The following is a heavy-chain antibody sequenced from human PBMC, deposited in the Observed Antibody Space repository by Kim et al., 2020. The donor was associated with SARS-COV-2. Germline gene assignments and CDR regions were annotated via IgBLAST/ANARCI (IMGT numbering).Heavy chain of an antibody. CDR3: ARDHREWLQYTANWYFGL. Sequence: SETLSLTCTVSGGSISSYYWSWIRQPPGKGLEWIGYIYYSGSTNYNPSLKSRVTISVDTSKNQFPLKLSSVSAADTAVYYCARDHREWLQYTANWYFGLLGRGTLV. V-gene: IGHV4-59*01. CDR1: GGSISSYY. D-gene: IGHD3-3*01. CDR2: IYYSGST. J-gene: IGHJ2*01.